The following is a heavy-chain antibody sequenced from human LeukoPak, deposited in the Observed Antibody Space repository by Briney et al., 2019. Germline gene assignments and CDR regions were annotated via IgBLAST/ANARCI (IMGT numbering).Heavy chain of an antibody. D-gene: IGHD6-19*01. J-gene: IGHJ5*02. CDR3: ARDPPQPYSSGWYGSWFDP. CDR2: INLDGSKI. V-gene: IGHV3-7*01. CDR1: GFTFSTYW. Sequence: GGSLRLSCAASGFTFSTYWMTWVRQAPGKGLEWVANINLDGSKINYVDSVKGRFTISRDNAKNSLYLQMNSLRAEDTAVYYCARDPPQPYSSGWYGSWFDPWGQGTLVTVSS.